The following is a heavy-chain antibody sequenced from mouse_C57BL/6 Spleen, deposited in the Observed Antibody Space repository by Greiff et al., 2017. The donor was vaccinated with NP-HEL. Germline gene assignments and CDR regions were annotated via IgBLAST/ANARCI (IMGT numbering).Heavy chain of an antibody. CDR1: GYTFTSYW. CDR2: IDPSDSYT. Sequence: VKLQQPGAELVMPGASVKLSCKASGYTFTSYWMHWVKQRPGQGLEWIGEIDPSDSYTNYNQKFKGKSTLTVDKSSSTAYMQLSSLTSEDSAVYYCARLGLEGYWGQGTTLTVSS. D-gene: IGHD4-1*01. J-gene: IGHJ2*01. V-gene: IGHV1-69*01. CDR3: ARLGLEGY.